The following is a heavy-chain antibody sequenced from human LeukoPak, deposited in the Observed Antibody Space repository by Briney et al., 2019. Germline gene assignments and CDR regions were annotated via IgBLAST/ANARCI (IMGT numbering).Heavy chain of an antibody. D-gene: IGHD5-18*01. CDR2: INPNSGGT. J-gene: IGHJ5*01. CDR3: ARWDRRYGFES. CDR1: GYTFTDSY. V-gene: IGHV1-2*02. Sequence: ASVTVSCKTSGYTFTDSYMHWVRQAPGQGLEWMGWINPNSGGTNYAQKFQGRVTMTRDTSISTAYMDLSRLRSDDTAVYYCARWDRRYGFESWGQGTLATVSS.